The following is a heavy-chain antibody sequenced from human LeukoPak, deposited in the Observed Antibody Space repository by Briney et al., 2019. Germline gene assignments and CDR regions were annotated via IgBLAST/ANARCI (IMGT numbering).Heavy chain of an antibody. V-gene: IGHV3-74*01. D-gene: IGHD3-9*01. CDR1: VFTFSSYW. CDR3: ARGTDDIDI. J-gene: IGHJ3*02. Sequence: GSLRLSCAASVFTFSSYWMHRVRQAPGKGLVWVSRIDSDGSTTNYADSVKGGFSISRFNAKETLYLQMNSLRVEDTAVYYCARGTDDIDIWGQGTLVTVSS. CDR2: IDSDGSTT.